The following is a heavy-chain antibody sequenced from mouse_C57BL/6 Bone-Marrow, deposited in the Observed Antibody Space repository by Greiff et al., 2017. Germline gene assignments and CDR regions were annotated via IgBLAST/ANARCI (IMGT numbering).Heavy chain of an antibody. Sequence: QVQLKESGAELARPGASVKMSCKASGYTFTSYTMHWVKQRPGQGLEWIGYINPSSGYTKYNQKFTDKATLTADKSSSTAYMQLSSLTSEDSAVYYCARRRSPYYFEYWGQGTTLTVSS. V-gene: IGHV1-4*01. CDR1: GYTFTSYT. CDR2: INPSSGYT. CDR3: ARRRSPYYFEY. D-gene: IGHD1-1*01. J-gene: IGHJ2*01.